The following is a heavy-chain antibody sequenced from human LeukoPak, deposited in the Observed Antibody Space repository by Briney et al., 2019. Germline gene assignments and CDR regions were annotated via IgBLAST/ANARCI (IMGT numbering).Heavy chain of an antibody. V-gene: IGHV3-21*01. Sequence: GGSLRLSCVASGFTFSSYSTNWVRQAPGKGLEWVSSIDIGSTYIYYADSVKGRFTISRDNAKNSLFLQMNSLRAEDTAVYYCASADYYGSGSYYTFRGLDSWGQGTLVTVSS. D-gene: IGHD3-10*01. J-gene: IGHJ4*02. CDR1: GFTFSSYS. CDR3: ASADYYGSGSYYTFRGLDS. CDR2: IDIGSTYI.